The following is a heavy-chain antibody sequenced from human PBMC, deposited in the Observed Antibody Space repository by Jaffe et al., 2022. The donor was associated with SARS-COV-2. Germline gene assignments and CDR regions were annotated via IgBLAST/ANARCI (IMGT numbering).Heavy chain of an antibody. V-gene: IGHV4-4*02. Sequence: QVNLQESGPGLVKPSGTLSLTCAVSGVSISSNYWWSWVRQTPEKGLEWMGEIFRIGSTNYNPSLGSRVTISVDKAKNQFSLSLKSATAADTAIYYCARRNSSSPSHCGDCHGDQVYFLDSWGQGTLVIVAA. CDR1: GVSISSNYW. CDR2: IFRIGST. D-gene: IGHD2-21*02. CDR3: ARRNSSSPSHCGDCHGDQVYFLDS. J-gene: IGHJ4*02.